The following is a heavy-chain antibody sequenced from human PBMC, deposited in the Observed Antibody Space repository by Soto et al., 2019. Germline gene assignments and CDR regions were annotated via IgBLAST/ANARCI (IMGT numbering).Heavy chain of an antibody. V-gene: IGHV4-59*08. J-gene: IGHJ3*02. CDR2: IYYSGST. CDR1: GGSISSYY. CDR3: ARHRRLEWLLDAFDI. D-gene: IGHD3-3*01. Sequence: SETLSLTCTVSGGSISSYYWSWIRQPPGKGLEWIGYIYYSGSTNYNPSLKSRVTISVDTSKNQFSLKLSSVTAADTAVYYCARHRRLEWLLDAFDIWGQGTMVTVSS.